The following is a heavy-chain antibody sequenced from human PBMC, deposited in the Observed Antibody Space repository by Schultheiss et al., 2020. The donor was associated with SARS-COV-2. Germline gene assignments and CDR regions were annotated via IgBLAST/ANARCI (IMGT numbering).Heavy chain of an antibody. CDR3: ARSYSSSCYDAFDI. CDR1: GGSISSGGYY. V-gene: IGHV4-31*03. D-gene: IGHD6-13*01. J-gene: IGHJ3*02. CDR2: IYYSGST. Sequence: SETLSLTCTVSGGSISSGGYYWSWIRQHPGKGLEWIGYIYYSGSTYYNPSLKSRVTISVDTSKNQFSLKLSSVTAADTAVYYCARSYSSSCYDAFDIWGHRTTVKVSS.